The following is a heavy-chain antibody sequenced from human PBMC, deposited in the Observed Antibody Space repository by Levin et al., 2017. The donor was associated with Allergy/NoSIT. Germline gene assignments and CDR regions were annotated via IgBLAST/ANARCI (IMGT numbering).Heavy chain of an antibody. V-gene: IGHV3-21*01. D-gene: IGHD3-10*01. CDR2: ISSSSSYI. Sequence: GESLKISCAASGFTFSSYSMNWVRQAPGKGLEWVSSISSSSSYIYYADSVKGRFTISRDNAKNSLYLQMNSLRAEDTAVYYCARDYGSGQHDAFDIWGQGTMVTVSS. J-gene: IGHJ3*02. CDR3: ARDYGSGQHDAFDI. CDR1: GFTFSSYS.